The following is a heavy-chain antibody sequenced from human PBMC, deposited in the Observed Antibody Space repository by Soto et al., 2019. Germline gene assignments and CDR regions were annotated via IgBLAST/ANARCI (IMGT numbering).Heavy chain of an antibody. D-gene: IGHD6-6*01. CDR2: ISYDGSNK. Sequence: QVQLVESGGGVVQPGRSLRLSCAASGFTFSSYGMHWIRQAPGKGLEWVAVISYDGSNKYYADSVKGRFTISRDNSKNTLYLQMNSLRAEDTAVYYCATPPPRYSSSPGGDYWGQGTLVTVSS. J-gene: IGHJ4*02. V-gene: IGHV3-30*03. CDR3: ATPPPRYSSSPGGDY. CDR1: GFTFSSYG.